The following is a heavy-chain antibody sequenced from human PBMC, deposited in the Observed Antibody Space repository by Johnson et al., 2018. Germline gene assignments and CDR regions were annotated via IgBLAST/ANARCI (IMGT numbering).Heavy chain of an antibody. Sequence: VQLVQSGGGLVPPGESVTLSCAASGFTFSSYWMSWVRQAPGKGMEYVSAVLGNGQASYYADSVKGRFTISRDNSKNTLYLQMGSLRLEDTAVYYCAKPHWSGTLDYYYMDVWGKGTTVTVSS. J-gene: IGHJ6*03. CDR2: VLGNGQAS. CDR3: AKPHWSGTLDYYYMDV. V-gene: IGHV3-64*07. CDR1: GFTFSSYW. D-gene: IGHD3-3*01.